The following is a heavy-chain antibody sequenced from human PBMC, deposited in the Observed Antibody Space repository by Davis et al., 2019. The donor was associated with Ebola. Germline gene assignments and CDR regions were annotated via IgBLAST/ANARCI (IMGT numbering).Heavy chain of an antibody. J-gene: IGHJ4*02. V-gene: IGHV5-51*01. CDR2: IFPGDSDV. CDR1: GYSFTSYW. Sequence: GESLKISCKASGYSFTSYWIGWVRQMPGKGLEWVGIIFPGDSDVRYSPSFRGLVPISADRSISTAYLQWSSLRASDTAVYYCARQAYNIPYGDFWGQGTLDTVSS. CDR3: ARQAYNIPYGDF. D-gene: IGHD1-14*01.